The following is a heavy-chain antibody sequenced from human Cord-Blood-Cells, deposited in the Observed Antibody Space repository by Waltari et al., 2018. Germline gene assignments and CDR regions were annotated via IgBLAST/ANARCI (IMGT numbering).Heavy chain of an antibody. D-gene: IGHD3-10*01. J-gene: IGHJ4*02. CDR3: ARGLYYYGSGSYNY. Sequence: QVQLQQWGAGLLKPSETLSLTCAVYGGSFSGYYWSWIRQPPGKGLEWIGEINHSGSTNYHPSLKSRVTISVDTSKNQFSLKLSSVTAADTAVYYCARGLYYYGSGSYNYWGQGTLVTVSS. CDR2: INHSGST. V-gene: IGHV4-34*01. CDR1: GGSFSGYY.